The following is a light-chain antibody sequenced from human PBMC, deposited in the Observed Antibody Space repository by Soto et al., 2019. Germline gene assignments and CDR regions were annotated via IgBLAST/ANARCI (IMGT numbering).Light chain of an antibody. CDR1: QSVSTN. CDR2: SSS. J-gene: IGKJ4*01. CDR3: QQSYSPPLT. Sequence: EIVVTQSPATLSVSPGDTAILSCRASQSVSTNLVWYQHKPGQAPRLLIYSSSTRATGIPARFSGSGSGTDFTLTISNLQSEDFATYYCQQSYSPPLTFGGGTKVEIK. V-gene: IGKV3-15*01.